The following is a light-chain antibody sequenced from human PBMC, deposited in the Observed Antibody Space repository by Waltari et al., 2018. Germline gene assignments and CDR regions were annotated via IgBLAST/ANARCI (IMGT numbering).Light chain of an antibody. J-gene: IGLJ1*01. CDR1: SSDVGGYHY. V-gene: IGLV2-14*03. CDR3: SSYTSSNTLG. CDR2: VVS. Sequence: QYALTQPASVSGSPGQSITISCTGTSSDVGGYHYVSWYQQHPGKAPKLMIYVVSNRPSGVSNRFSGSTSANTASLTISGLQAEDESDYYCSSYTSSNTLGFGTGTKVTVL.